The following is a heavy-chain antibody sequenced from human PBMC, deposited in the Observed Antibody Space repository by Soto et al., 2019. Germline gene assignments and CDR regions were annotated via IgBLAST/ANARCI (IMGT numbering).Heavy chain of an antibody. CDR2: ISPSGDAI. J-gene: IGHJ4*02. D-gene: IGHD5-12*01. Sequence: LRLSCAASRFPFRDYYMSWVRQAPGKGLEWVSYISPSGDAIDYADSVKGRFTISRDNARNSLFLQMNTLRAEDTGVYYCTSNVAPGYWGQGTLVTVSS. CDR1: RFPFRDYY. V-gene: IGHV3-11*01. CDR3: TSNVAPGY.